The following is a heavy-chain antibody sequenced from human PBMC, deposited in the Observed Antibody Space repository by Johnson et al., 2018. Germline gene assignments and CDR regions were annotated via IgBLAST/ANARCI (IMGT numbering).Heavy chain of an antibody. CDR3: THMLGATAIGGEAFHH. D-gene: IGHD3-10*02. CDR1: GFTLSDYH. Sequence: VQLVESGGGLVQPGGSLRLSCVVSGFTLSDYHMDWVRQAPGKGLEWVARTIPKTYTTKYVASVGGRFTISRDESKHSLDLQMSSRKIEDPAMYYCTHMLGATAIGGEAFHHWGQGILVAVSS. J-gene: IGHJ1*01. CDR2: TIPKTYTT. V-gene: IGHV3-72*01.